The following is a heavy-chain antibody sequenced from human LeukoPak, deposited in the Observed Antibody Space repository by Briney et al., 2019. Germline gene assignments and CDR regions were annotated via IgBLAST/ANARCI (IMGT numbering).Heavy chain of an antibody. CDR2: ISWDGGST. D-gene: IGHD6-13*01. Sequence: PGGSLRLSCAASGFTFDDYAMHWVRQAPGKGLEWVSLISWDGGSTYYADSVKGRFTISRDNSKNSLYLQMNSLRAEDTAVYYCAKDRDSSWYYFDYWGQGTLVTVSS. CDR3: AKDRDSSWYYFDY. J-gene: IGHJ4*02. V-gene: IGHV3-43D*04. CDR1: GFTFDDYA.